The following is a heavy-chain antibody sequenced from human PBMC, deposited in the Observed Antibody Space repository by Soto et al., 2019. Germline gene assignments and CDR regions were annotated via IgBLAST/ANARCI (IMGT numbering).Heavy chain of an antibody. CDR2: ISSSSSYT. J-gene: IGHJ4*02. V-gene: IGHV3-11*05. CDR3: ARDHHRYSGYDYVDY. Sequence: QMQLVESGGGLVKPGGSLRLSCAASGFTFSDYYMSWIRQAPGKGLEWVSYISSSSSYTNYADSVKGRFTISRDNAKNSLYRQMNSLRAEDTAVYYCARDHHRYSGYDYVDYWGQGTLVTVSS. D-gene: IGHD5-12*01. CDR1: GFTFSDYY.